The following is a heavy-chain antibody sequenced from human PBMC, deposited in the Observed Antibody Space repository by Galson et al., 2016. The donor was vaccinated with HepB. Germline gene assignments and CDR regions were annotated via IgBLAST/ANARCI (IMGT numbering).Heavy chain of an antibody. CDR3: ARDLSCRYNDSFCGLDL. Sequence: SVKLSCKASGCTFSSYTMSWVRQAPGQGLEWMGWISTILGFANYAQKVQGRVTITADKAKSTAYLHMSSLRSEDTAVYYCARDLSCRYNDSFCGLDLWGQGTTVTVSS. J-gene: IGHJ6*02. CDR1: GCTFSSYT. V-gene: IGHV1-69*10. CDR2: ISTILGFA. D-gene: IGHD1-1*01.